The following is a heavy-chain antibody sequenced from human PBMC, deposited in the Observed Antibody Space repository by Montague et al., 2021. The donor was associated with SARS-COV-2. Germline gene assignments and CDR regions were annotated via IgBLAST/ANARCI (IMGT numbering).Heavy chain of an antibody. D-gene: IGHD3-3*01. J-gene: IGHJ4*02. CDR2: IYYSGSI. Sequence: TLSLTCTVSGGSISSGGYYWSWIRQHPGKGLERIGYIYYSGSIYYNPSLKSRVTISVDTSKNQFSLKLSSVTAADTAVYYCARAKRITIFGVVNEIDYWGQGTLVTVSS. CDR1: GGSISSGGYY. CDR3: ARAKRITIFGVVNEIDY. V-gene: IGHV4-31*03.